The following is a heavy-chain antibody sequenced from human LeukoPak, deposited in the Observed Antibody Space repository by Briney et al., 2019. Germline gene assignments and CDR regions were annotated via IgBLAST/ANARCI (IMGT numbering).Heavy chain of an antibody. V-gene: IGHV3-23*01. J-gene: IGHJ4*02. Sequence: AGGSLRHSCVASGFTFGAYAMSWVRQAPGKGLEWVSAISGSGGTTFYADSVKGRFTISRDNSKNTLYLQVNSLRAADTAIYYCAKVQEMDTILPPFHYWGQGTLVTVSS. CDR2: ISGSGGTT. CDR1: GFTFGAYA. D-gene: IGHD5-24*01. CDR3: AKVQEMDTILPPFHY.